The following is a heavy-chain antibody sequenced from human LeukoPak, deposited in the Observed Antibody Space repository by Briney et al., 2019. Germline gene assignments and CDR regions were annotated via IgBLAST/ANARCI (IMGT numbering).Heavy chain of an antibody. Sequence: GGSLRLSCAASGFTFSTHAMNWVRQAPGKGLGWVSGISGSGGSTYYADSVKGRFTISRDNSKNTLYLQMITLRAEDTAVYYCAKDAMAVAGNVNWFDPWGQGTLVTVSS. D-gene: IGHD6-19*01. J-gene: IGHJ5*02. CDR3: AKDAMAVAGNVNWFDP. CDR1: GFTFSTHA. CDR2: ISGSGGST. V-gene: IGHV3-23*01.